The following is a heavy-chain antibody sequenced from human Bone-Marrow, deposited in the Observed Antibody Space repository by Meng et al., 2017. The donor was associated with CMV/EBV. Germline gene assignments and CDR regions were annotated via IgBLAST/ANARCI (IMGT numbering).Heavy chain of an antibody. CDR2: IYRSGRT. CDR3: ARAGWYSLDY. D-gene: IGHD6-19*01. J-gene: IGHJ4*02. V-gene: IGHV4-4*02. Sequence: SETLSLTCDVSGGSISSDNWWSWVRQPPGKELEWIGEIYRSGRTNYNPSLRNRVTISVDKSKNQFSLKLNSATAADTAVYYCARAGWYSLDYWGQGIRVTVYS. CDR1: GGSISSDNW.